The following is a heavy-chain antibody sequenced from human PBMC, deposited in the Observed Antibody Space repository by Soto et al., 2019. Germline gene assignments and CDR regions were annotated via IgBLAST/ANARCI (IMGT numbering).Heavy chain of an antibody. CDR1: GGVFSNYA. CDR2: IVPVFGSP. Sequence: ASVKVSCKASGGVFSNYALTWVRQAPGHGLEWVGGIVPVFGSPIYAQKFQGRVTMTEDTSTDTAYMELSSLRSEDTAVYYCATDPGYCSGGSCPPGYWGQGTLVTAPQ. D-gene: IGHD2-15*01. V-gene: IGHV1-69*06. CDR3: ATDPGYCSGGSCPPGY. J-gene: IGHJ4*02.